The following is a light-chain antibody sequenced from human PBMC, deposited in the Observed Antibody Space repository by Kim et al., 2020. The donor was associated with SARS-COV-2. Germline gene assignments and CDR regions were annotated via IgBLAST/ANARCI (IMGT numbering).Light chain of an antibody. Sequence: EIVMTQSPATLSLSPGERATLSCRASQSVSSNLAWYQQQPGQAPRLLIYGASTRATGIPARFSGSGSGTEFTLTISSLQDEDVAVYYCQHYNNWWTFGQGTKVDIK. CDR1: QSVSSN. V-gene: IGKV3-15*01. CDR3: QHYNNWWT. CDR2: GAS. J-gene: IGKJ1*01.